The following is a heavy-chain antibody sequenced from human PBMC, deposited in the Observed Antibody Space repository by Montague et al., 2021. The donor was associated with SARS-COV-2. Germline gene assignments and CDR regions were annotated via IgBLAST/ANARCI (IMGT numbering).Heavy chain of an antibody. Sequence: QSGAEVKKPGESLKISCKASGYSFPTYWIGWVRQMPGKGLEWMGAIYPRDSDTRYSPSFQGQVTISVDKSISTAYLQWSSLKASDTAMYYCARDPTYGSGSYNYFDPWAREPWSPSPQ. D-gene: IGHD3-10*01. V-gene: IGHV5-51*03. CDR3: ARDPTYGSGSYNYFDP. J-gene: IGHJ5*02. CDR2: IYPRDSDT. CDR1: GYSFPTYW.